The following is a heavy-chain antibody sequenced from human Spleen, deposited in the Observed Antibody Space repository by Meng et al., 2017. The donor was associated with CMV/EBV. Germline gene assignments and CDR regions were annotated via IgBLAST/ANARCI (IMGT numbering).Heavy chain of an antibody. CDR1: GGSFSAYY. Sequence: SETLSLTCTVYGGSFSAYYWSWIRQPPGKGLEWIGEITHTGSTNYNPSLRSRVTISVDTSKNQFSLQVSSVTTADTAVYYCARGGRVREQYYDHWGQGTLVTVSS. CDR2: ITHTGST. CDR3: ARGGRVREQYYDH. J-gene: IGHJ4*02. V-gene: IGHV4-34*01. D-gene: IGHD6-13*01.